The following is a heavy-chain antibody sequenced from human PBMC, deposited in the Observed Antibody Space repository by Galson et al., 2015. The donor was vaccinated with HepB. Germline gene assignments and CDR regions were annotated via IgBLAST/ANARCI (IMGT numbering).Heavy chain of an antibody. Sequence: SLRLSCAASGFTVGNNYMSWVRQAPGKGLQWVSLMYSGGSARYAESVRGRFIISRDGSKNTVYLQMNSLRVEDTAMYYCAAHSMKDIWGQGTMVTVSS. V-gene: IGHV3-53*01. CDR2: MYSGGSA. J-gene: IGHJ3*02. CDR1: GFTVGNNY. CDR3: AAHSMKDI.